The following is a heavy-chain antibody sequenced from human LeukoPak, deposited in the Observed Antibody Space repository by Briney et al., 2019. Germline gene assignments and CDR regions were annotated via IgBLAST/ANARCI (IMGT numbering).Heavy chain of an antibody. CDR3: ARGRWQPARVPNWFDP. V-gene: IGHV1-69*13. CDR1: GGTFSSYA. D-gene: IGHD5-24*01. Sequence: SVKASCKPSGGTFSSYAISWVRQAPGQGLEWMGGIIPIFGTANYAQKFQGRVTITADESTSTAYMELSSLRSEDTAVYYCARGRWQPARVPNWFDPWGQGTLVTVSS. CDR2: IIPIFGTA. J-gene: IGHJ5*02.